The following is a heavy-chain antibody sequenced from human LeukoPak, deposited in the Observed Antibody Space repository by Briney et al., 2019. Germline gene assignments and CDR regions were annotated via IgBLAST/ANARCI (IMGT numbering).Heavy chain of an antibody. CDR2: INHSGST. J-gene: IGHJ4*02. CDR3: ARERYYYDSSGLDY. Sequence: PSETLSLTCAVYGGSFSGYYWSWIRQPPGKGLEWIGEINHSGSTNYNPSLKSRVTISVDTSKNQFSLKLSSVTAADTAVYYCARERYYYDSSGLDYWGRGTLVTVSS. V-gene: IGHV4-34*01. D-gene: IGHD3-22*01. CDR1: GGSFSGYY.